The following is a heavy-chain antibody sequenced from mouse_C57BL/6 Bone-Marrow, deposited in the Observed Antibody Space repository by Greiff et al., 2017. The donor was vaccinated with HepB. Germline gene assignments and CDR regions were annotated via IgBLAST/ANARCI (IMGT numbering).Heavy chain of an antibody. D-gene: IGHD1-1*01. CDR3: ARILIGFITTVVAPDYFDY. CDR1: GFSLSTFGMG. V-gene: IGHV8-8*01. CDR2: IWWDDDK. J-gene: IGHJ2*01. Sequence: QVTLKVSGPGILQPSQTLSLTCSFSGFSLSTFGMGVGWIRQPSGKGLEWLAHIWWDDDKYYNPALKSRLTISKDTSKNQVFLKIANVDTANTATYYCARILIGFITTVVAPDYFDYWGQGTTLTVSS.